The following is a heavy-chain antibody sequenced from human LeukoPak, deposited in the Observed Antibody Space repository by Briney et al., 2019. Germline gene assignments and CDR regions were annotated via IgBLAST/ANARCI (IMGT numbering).Heavy chain of an antibody. CDR3: ARVFCSGGSCWQY. Sequence: PSETLSLTCAVYGGSFSGYYWSWIRQPPGKGLEWIGEINHSGSTNYNPSLKSRVTMSVDTSKTQFSLKLSSVTAADTAVYYCARVFCSGGSCWQYWGQGTLVTVSS. CDR2: INHSGST. CDR1: GGSFSGYY. J-gene: IGHJ4*02. V-gene: IGHV4-34*01. D-gene: IGHD2-15*01.